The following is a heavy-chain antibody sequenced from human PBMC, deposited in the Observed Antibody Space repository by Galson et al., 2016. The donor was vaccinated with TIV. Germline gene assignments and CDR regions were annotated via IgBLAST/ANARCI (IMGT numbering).Heavy chain of an antibody. D-gene: IGHD2/OR15-2a*01. CDR3: ATVAGFPGLSLDT. CDR2: FDPEVAKT. J-gene: IGHJ5*02. Sequence: SVKVSCKVSGNSLNELVIHWVRQAPGKGLEWMGGFDPEVAKTVYAQKLQDSVTMAADTSTNTAYMELGSLRFEDTAVYYCATVAGFPGLSLDTWGQGTLVTVSS. CDR1: GNSLNELV. V-gene: IGHV1-24*01.